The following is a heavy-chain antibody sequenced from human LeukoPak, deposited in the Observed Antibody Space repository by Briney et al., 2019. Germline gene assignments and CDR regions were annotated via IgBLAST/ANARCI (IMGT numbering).Heavy chain of an antibody. CDR3: ARAADPVYDFWSGYLEDY. CDR2: IKQDGSEK. Sequence: GGSLRLSCAASGFTFSSYWMSWVRQAPGKGLEWVANIKQDGSEKYYVDSVKGRFTISRDNAKNSLYLQMNSLRAEDTAVYYCARAADPVYDFWSGYLEDYWGQGTLATVSS. D-gene: IGHD3-3*01. V-gene: IGHV3-7*01. J-gene: IGHJ4*02. CDR1: GFTFSSYW.